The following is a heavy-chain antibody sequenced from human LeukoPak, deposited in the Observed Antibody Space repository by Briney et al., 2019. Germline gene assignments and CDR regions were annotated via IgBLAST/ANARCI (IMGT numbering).Heavy chain of an antibody. D-gene: IGHD2-2*01. CDR3: ARDGEDRSITSCYEVRPGSEDWFDP. CDR2: ISAYNGNT. CDR1: GYTFTIYG. Sequence: EASVKVSCKASGYTFTIYGISWVRQAPGQGLEWMGWISAYNGNTNYAQKLQGRVTMTTDTSTSTAYMELKSLRSDDTAVNYCARDGEDRSITSCYEVRPGSEDWFDPCGQESLVTVSS. J-gene: IGHJ5*02. V-gene: IGHV1-18*01.